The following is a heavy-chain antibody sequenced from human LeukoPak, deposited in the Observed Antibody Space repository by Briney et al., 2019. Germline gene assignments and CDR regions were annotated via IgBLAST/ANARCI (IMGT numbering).Heavy chain of an antibody. CDR3: ARVWNYENDGMDV. Sequence: GGSLRLSCAASGFTFSSYSMTWVRQAPGKGLEWVSSISSSSSYIYYADSVKGRFTISRDNAKNSLYLQMNSLRTEDTAVYYCARVWNYENDGMDVWDQGTTVTVSS. CDR1: GFTFSSYS. V-gene: IGHV3-21*01. J-gene: IGHJ6*02. D-gene: IGHD1-7*01. CDR2: ISSSSSYI.